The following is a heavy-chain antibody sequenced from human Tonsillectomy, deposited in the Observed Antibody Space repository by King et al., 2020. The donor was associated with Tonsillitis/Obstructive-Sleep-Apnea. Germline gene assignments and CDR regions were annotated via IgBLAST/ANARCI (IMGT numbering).Heavy chain of an antibody. D-gene: IGHD3-22*01. CDR3: ARFDVVTTTGFDY. CDR2: INHSGST. Sequence: VQLPQWGAGLLKPSETLSLTCAVYGGSFSGYYWSWIRQPPGKGLEWIGEINHSGSTNYNPSLKSRVTLSVDTSKNQFSLNLSAVTAADTAVYYCARFDVVTTTGFDYWGQGTLVTVSS. CDR1: GGSFSGYY. J-gene: IGHJ4*02. V-gene: IGHV4-34*01.